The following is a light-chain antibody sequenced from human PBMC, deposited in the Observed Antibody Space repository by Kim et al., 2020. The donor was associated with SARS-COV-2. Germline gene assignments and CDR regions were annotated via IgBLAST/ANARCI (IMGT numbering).Light chain of an antibody. V-gene: IGLV3-1*01. CDR1: KLGEKY. J-gene: IGLJ2*01. CDR3: STWDRNTVV. CDR2: IDT. Sequence: SYELTQPPSVSVSPGQTATITCSGDKLGEKYAPWYQQKPGQAPVLVIHIDTNRPSGIPERFSGSNSGNTATLTISGTQPMDEADYYCSTWDRNTVVFVGG.